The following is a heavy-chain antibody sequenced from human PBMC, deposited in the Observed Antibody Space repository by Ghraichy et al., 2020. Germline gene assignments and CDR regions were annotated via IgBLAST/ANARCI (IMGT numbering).Heavy chain of an antibody. CDR2: IVGSGNT. CDR1: GFTFSGST. CDR3: AAELYRDGCCVFDY. J-gene: IGHJ4*02. V-gene: IGHV1-58*02. D-gene: IGHD5-24*01. Sequence: SVKVSCKASGFTFSGSTIQWVRQARGQRLEWIGWIVGSGNTNYAKKLQERLTISRDMSTNTAYMELSSLTSEDTAVYYCAAELYRDGCCVFDYWGQGTLVTVSS.